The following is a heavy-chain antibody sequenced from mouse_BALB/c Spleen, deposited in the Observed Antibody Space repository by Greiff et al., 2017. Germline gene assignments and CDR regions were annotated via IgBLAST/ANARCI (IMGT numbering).Heavy chain of an antibody. D-gene: IGHD1-2*01. Sequence: VQLQQSAAELARPGASVKMSCKASGYTFTSYTMHWVQQRPGQGLEWIGYINPSSGDTEYNQKFKDKTTLTADKSSNTAYMQLSSLTSEDSAVYYCARREPFITTSYYIDYWGQGTSLTVSS. J-gene: IGHJ2*02. CDR2: INPSSGDT. CDR1: GYTFTSYT. CDR3: ARREPFITTSYYIDY. V-gene: IGHV1-4*02.